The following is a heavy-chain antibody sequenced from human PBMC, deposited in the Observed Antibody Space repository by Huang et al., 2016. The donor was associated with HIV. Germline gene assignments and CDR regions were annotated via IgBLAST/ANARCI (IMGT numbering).Heavy chain of an antibody. Sequence: QVQLVQSGAEVKKPGASVKVSCKVSGYTLTELSMPWVRQAPGKGLEWMGGFVPEDGETIYAQKFQGRVTMTEDTSTDTAYMELSSPRSEDTAVYYCATVYRGFRNHDSGDYYFDYWDQGTLVTVSS. D-gene: IGHD3-22*01. CDR3: ATVYRGFRNHDSGDYYFDY. J-gene: IGHJ4*02. CDR2: FVPEDGET. CDR1: GYTLTELS. V-gene: IGHV1-24*01.